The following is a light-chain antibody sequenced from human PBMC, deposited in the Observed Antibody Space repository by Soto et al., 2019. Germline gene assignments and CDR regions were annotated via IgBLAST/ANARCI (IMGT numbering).Light chain of an antibody. J-gene: IGKJ2*01. Sequence: DIQMTQSPSSVSASVGDRVTITCRASQGIGSWLAWYQQKPGQAPILLIYAASSLQVGVPSRFSGSGSGTDFTLTISSLQPEDFAAYYCQQSYSTPYTFGQGTKLEIK. CDR3: QQSYSTPYT. CDR2: AAS. CDR1: QGIGSW. V-gene: IGKV1-12*01.